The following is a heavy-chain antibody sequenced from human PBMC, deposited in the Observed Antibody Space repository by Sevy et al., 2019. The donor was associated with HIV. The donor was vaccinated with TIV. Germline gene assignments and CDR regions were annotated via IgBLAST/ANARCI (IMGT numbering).Heavy chain of an antibody. CDR1: GGSFSGQY. CDR2: INPSGST. V-gene: IGHV4-34*01. D-gene: IGHD2-15*01. CDR3: ESRKYCSGGSCGGP. Sequence: SETLSLTCAVYGGSFSGQYWNWIRQSPGKGLEWIGEINPSGSTNYNPSLKSRVTISVDTSKNQFSLELNSVTAADTAVYYCESRKYCSGGSCGGPWGQGILVTVSS. J-gene: IGHJ5*02.